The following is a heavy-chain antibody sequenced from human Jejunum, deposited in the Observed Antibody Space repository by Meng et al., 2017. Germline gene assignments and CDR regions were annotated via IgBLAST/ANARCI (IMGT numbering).Heavy chain of an antibody. D-gene: IGHD1-26*01. CDR1: GGSINSGYNH. J-gene: IGHJ5*02. Sequence: SETLSLTCTVSGGSINSGYNHWSWIRQPAGEGLEWIGRIYTSGSTSYNPSLKSRVTISVETSKNQFSLTLSSVTAADTAVYYCARLLGGATRIYPWGQGTLVTVSS. V-gene: IGHV4-61*02. CDR2: IYTSGST. CDR3: ARLLGGATRIYP.